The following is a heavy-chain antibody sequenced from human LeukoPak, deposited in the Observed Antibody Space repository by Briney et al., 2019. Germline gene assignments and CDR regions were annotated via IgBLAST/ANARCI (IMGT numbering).Heavy chain of an antibody. Sequence: GGSLRLSCAASGFTFRSYWMRWARLLPGKGRVWVLCINGGGSSTSYADSVKGRFTISRDNGKTELYLQINSLGAEDTAVYYCAVKGRYNDWGAPFDFWGQGTLVTVSS. V-gene: IGHV3-74*01. CDR3: AVKGRYNDWGAPFDF. CDR1: GFTFRSYW. J-gene: IGHJ4*02. CDR2: INGGGSST. D-gene: IGHD3-9*01.